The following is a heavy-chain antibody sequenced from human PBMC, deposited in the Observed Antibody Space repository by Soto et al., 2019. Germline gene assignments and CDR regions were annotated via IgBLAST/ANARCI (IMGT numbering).Heavy chain of an antibody. CDR1: GGTFSSYA. CDR2: IIPIFGTA. Sequence: SVKVSCKASGGTFSSYAISWVRQAPGQGLEWMGGIIPIFGTANYAQKFQGRVTITADESTSTAYMELSSLRSEDTAVYYCAREGYSSSWNYYFDYWGQGTLVTVSS. CDR3: AREGYSSSWNYYFDY. D-gene: IGHD6-13*01. J-gene: IGHJ4*02. V-gene: IGHV1-69*13.